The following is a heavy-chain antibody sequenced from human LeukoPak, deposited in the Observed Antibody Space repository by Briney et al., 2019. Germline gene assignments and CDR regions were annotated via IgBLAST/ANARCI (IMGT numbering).Heavy chain of an antibody. CDR2: INTNTGNP. CDR1: GYTFTSYA. Sequence: ASVTVSCKASGYTFTSYAMNWVRQAPGQGLEWMGWINTNTGNPTYAQGFTGRSVFSLDTSVSTAYLQISSLKAEDTAVYYCARDMRIVVVPAAIGDWFDPWGQGTLVTVSS. D-gene: IGHD2-2*02. V-gene: IGHV7-4-1*02. CDR3: ARDMRIVVVPAAIGDWFDP. J-gene: IGHJ5*02.